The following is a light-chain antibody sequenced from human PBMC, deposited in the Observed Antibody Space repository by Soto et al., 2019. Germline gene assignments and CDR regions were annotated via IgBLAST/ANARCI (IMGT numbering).Light chain of an antibody. CDR3: QQSYSTPPLT. CDR1: RSISSF. J-gene: IGKJ4*01. Sequence: DIQMTQSPSSLSASVGDRVTISCRASRSISSFLNWYQQKPGKAPKLLIYGASSLQSGVSSRFRGSGFGTEFTLTISNLQPEDFATYYCQQSYSTPPLTFGGGTKVEIK. V-gene: IGKV1-39*01. CDR2: GAS.